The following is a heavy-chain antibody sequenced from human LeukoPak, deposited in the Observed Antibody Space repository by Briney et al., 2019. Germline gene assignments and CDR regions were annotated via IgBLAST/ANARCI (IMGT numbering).Heavy chain of an antibody. V-gene: IGHV4-59*01. J-gene: IGHJ4*02. CDR1: GGSISSYY. D-gene: IGHD3-9*01. CDR3: ASSYYDILTGYYRDYYFDY. Sequence: SETLSLTCTVSGGSISSYYWSWIRQPPGKGLEWIGYIYYNGSTNYNPSLKSRVTISVDTSKNQFSLKLSSVTAADTAVYYCASSYYDILTGYYRDYYFDYWGQGTLVTVSS. CDR2: IYYNGST.